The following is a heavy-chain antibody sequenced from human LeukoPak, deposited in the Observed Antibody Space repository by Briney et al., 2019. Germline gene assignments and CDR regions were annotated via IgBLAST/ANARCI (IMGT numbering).Heavy chain of an antibody. CDR1: GGSISSSSYY. V-gene: IGHV4-39*07. J-gene: IGHJ4*02. CDR3: ARNYGDSLYYFDY. D-gene: IGHD4-17*01. Sequence: SETLSLTCTVSGGSISSSSYYWGWIRQPPGKGREWIGSIYYSGSTYYNPSLKSRVTISADTSKNQFSLKLTSVTVADTAVYYCARNYGDSLYYFDYWGQGTLVTVSS. CDR2: IYYSGST.